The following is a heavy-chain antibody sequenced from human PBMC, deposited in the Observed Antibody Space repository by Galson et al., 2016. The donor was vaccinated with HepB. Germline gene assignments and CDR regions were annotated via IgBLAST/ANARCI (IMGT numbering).Heavy chain of an antibody. CDR3: ARDAGVRGPPNYYYYMDV. D-gene: IGHD3-10*01. CDR2: ISGGGTTT. CDR1: GFTFSSYA. V-gene: IGHV3-23*01. Sequence: SLRVSCAASGFTFSSYAMSWVRQAPGKGLEWVSVISGGGTTTYYADSVKGRFTISRDNSKNTLYLQMNSLRAEDTAVYYCARDAGVRGPPNYYYYMDVWGKGTTVTVSS. J-gene: IGHJ6*03.